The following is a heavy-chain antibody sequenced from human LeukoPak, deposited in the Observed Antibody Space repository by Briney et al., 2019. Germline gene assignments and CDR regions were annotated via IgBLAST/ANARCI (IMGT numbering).Heavy chain of an antibody. CDR2: IYYSGST. D-gene: IGHD3-22*01. CDR1: GGSISSSSYY. Sequence: SETLSLTCTVSGGSISSSSYYWGWIRQPPGKGLEWIGSIYYSGSTYYNPSLKSRVTISVDTSKNQFSLKLSSVTAADTAVYYCARGGGVYYDSSGFLFAEYFQHWGQGTLVTVSS. J-gene: IGHJ1*01. CDR3: ARGGGVYYDSSGFLFAEYFQH. V-gene: IGHV4-39*07.